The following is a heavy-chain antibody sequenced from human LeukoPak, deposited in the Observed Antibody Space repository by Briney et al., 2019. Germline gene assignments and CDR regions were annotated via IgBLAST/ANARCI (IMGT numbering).Heavy chain of an antibody. CDR1: GFTFSNYG. V-gene: IGHV3-33*06. Sequence: GGSLRLSCAAAGFTFSNYGMHWVRQAPGKGLEWVAVIWYDGINKYYVDSVKGRFTISRDTSKNTLYLQMNSLRAEDAAVYYCTKSHDSSWTFLDYWGQGTLVTVSS. CDR2: IWYDGINK. CDR3: TKSHDSSWTFLDY. D-gene: IGHD6-13*01. J-gene: IGHJ4*02.